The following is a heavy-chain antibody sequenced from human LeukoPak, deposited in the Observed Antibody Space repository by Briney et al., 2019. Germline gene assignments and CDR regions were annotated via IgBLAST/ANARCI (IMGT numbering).Heavy chain of an antibody. CDR2: IRSKANSYAT. Sequence: PGGSLRLSCAASGFTVSSNCMSWVRQASGKGLEWVGRIRSKANSYATAYAASLKGRFTISRDDSKNTAYLQMNSLKTEDTALYYCTLSVDSSGWDFDYWGQGTLVTVSS. CDR3: TLSVDSSGWDFDY. V-gene: IGHV3-73*01. J-gene: IGHJ4*02. D-gene: IGHD6-19*01. CDR1: GFTVSSNC.